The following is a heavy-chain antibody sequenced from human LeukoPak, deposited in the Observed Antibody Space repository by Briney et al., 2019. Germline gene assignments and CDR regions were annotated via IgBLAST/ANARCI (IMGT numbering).Heavy chain of an antibody. CDR1: GGSISSGGYY. D-gene: IGHD2-2*01. V-gene: IGHV4-31*03. CDR2: TYYSGST. Sequence: SQTLSLTCTVSGGSISSGGYYWSWIRQHPGKGLEWIGYTYYSGSTYYNPSLKSRVTISVDTSKNQFSLKLSSVTAADTAVYYCARDLVKAAAPPEGFDPWGQGTLVTVSS. CDR3: ARDLVKAAAPPEGFDP. J-gene: IGHJ5*02.